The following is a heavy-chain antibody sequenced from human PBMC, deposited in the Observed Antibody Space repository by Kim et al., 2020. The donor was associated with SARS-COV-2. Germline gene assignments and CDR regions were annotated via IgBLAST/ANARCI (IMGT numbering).Heavy chain of an antibody. V-gene: IGHV3-48*02. CDR2: ISSSSSTI. Sequence: GGSLRLSCAASGFTFSSYSMNWVRQAPGKGLEWVSYISSSSSTIYYADSVKGRFTISRDNAKNSLYLQMNSLRDEDTAVYYCARVGRRALHPHVVTSLDYWGQGTLVTVSS. CDR3: ARVGRRALHPHVVTSLDY. J-gene: IGHJ4*02. CDR1: GFTFSSYS. D-gene: IGHD2-2*01.